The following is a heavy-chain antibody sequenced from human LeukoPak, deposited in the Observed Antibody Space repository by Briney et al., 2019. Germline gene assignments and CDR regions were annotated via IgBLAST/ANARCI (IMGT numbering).Heavy chain of an antibody. Sequence: GGSLRLSCAASGFTFSSYGMHLVRQAPGKGLEWVAVIWYDGSNKYYADSVKGRFTISRDNSKNTLYLQMNSLRAEDTAVYYCAREYSYGFVDAFDIWGQGTMVTVSS. J-gene: IGHJ3*02. CDR1: GFTFSSYG. CDR3: AREYSYGFVDAFDI. V-gene: IGHV3-33*01. D-gene: IGHD5-18*01. CDR2: IWYDGSNK.